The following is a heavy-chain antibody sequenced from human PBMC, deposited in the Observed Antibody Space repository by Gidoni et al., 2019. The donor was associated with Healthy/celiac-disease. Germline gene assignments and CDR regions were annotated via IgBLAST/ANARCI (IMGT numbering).Heavy chain of an antibody. CDR2: IYWDDDK. V-gene: IGHV2-5*02. CDR1: GFSLSPSGVG. CDR3: AHTRYSSGKSLGKDDAFDI. Sequence: QIPLKDSGPTLVTPTQTLTLTCTFSGFSLSPSGVGVGWIRQPPGKALEWLALIYWDDDKRYSPSLKSRLTITKDTTKNQVVLTMTNMDPVDTATYYCAHTRYSSGKSLGKDDAFDIWGQGTMVTVSS. J-gene: IGHJ3*02. D-gene: IGHD6-19*01.